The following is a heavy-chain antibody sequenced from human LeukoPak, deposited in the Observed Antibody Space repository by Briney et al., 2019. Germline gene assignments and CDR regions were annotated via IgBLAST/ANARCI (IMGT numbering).Heavy chain of an antibody. CDR2: IFPFDSDT. V-gene: IGHV5-51*01. J-gene: IGHJ4*02. D-gene: IGHD3-3*01. CDR3: ARWTGIYLANYFDF. Sequence: GESLKISCQGSGDTFATYWIAWVRQMPGKGLELMGSIFPFDSDTRYSPSFQGQVTFSADKSINTAYLQWTSLKASDTAIYYCARWTGIYLANYFDFWGPGTLVTVSS. CDR1: GDTFATYW.